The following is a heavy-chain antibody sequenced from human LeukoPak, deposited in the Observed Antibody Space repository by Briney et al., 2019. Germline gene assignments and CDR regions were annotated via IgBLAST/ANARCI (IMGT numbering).Heavy chain of an antibody. CDR3: ARGAYCGGDCYLAAFDI. V-gene: IGHV4-59*01. CDR2: IYYRGST. J-gene: IGHJ3*02. D-gene: IGHD2-21*02. Sequence: SETLSLTCTVSGGSISSYYWSWIRKPPGKGLEWIGYIYYRGSTNYNPSLKSRVPISVDTSKNQFSLKLSSVTAADTAVYYCARGAYCGGDCYLAAFDIWGQGTMVTVSS. CDR1: GGSISSYY.